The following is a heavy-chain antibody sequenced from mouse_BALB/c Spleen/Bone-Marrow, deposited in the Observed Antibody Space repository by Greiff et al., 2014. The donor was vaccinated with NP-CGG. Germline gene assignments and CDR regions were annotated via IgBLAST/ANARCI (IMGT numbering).Heavy chain of an antibody. CDR1: GYAFSSYW. D-gene: IGHD2-2*01. J-gene: IGHJ3*01. Sequence: VQLQQSGAELVRPGSSVKISCKASGYAFSSYWVTWVKQRPGQGLEWIGQIYPGDGDTNYNGKFKDKVTLTADKSSGAAYMQLSSLTSEDSAVYFCAKVTTGFAYWGQGTLVTVSA. CDR2: IYPGDGDT. CDR3: AKVTTGFAY. V-gene: IGHV1-80*01.